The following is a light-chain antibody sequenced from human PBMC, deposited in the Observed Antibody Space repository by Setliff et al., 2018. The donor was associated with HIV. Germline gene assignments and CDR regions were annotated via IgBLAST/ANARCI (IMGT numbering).Light chain of an antibody. Sequence: PSASGTPGQRVTISCSGSSSNIGSNTVNWYQQLPGTAPKLLMYSSNERPSGVPDRFSGSKSGTSASLAISGLQSEDEADYYCAAWDDRLTGYVFGTGTKVTVL. CDR3: AAWDDRLTGYV. CDR1: SSNIGSNT. CDR2: SSN. V-gene: IGLV1-44*01. J-gene: IGLJ1*01.